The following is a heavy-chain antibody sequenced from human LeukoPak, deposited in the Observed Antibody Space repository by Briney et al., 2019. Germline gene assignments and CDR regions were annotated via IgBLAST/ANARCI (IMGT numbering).Heavy chain of an antibody. D-gene: IGHD5-12*01. CDR1: GFTFSSYW. J-gene: IGHJ3*02. Sequence: GGSLRLSCAASGFTFSSYWMRWVRQAPGKGLVWVSRINSDGSSTTYADSVKGRFTISRDNAKNTLYLQMNSLRAEDTAVYYCARDRGYDNAFDIWGQGTMVTVSS. CDR3: ARDRGYDNAFDI. V-gene: IGHV3-74*01. CDR2: INSDGSST.